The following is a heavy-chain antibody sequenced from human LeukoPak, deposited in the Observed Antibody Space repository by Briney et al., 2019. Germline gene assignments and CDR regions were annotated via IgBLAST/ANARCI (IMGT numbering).Heavy chain of an antibody. CDR1: GFPFSSYW. CDR3: AREDYYGSGGYVAWGGVFDV. CDR2: IKQDGGEK. Sequence: GRSLRLSCAASGFPFSSYWMTWVRQAPGEGLEWVANIKQDGGEKYYVDSVKGRFTISRDNAKNSVYLQMNSLRAEDTAVYYCAREDYYGSGGYVAWGGVFDVWGQGTTVTVSS. D-gene: IGHD3-10*01. J-gene: IGHJ6*02. V-gene: IGHV3-7*01.